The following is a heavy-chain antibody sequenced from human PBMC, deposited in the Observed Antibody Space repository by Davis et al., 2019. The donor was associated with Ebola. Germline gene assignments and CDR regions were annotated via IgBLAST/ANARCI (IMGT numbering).Heavy chain of an antibody. V-gene: IGHV3-21*01. Sequence: GGSLRLSCTASGFTLNIFNLNWVRQAPGKGLEWISSITGGESDIYYADSVKGRFTISRDNARNLVYLQMNSLRAEDTAIYYCARFGYCSDNSCYVYGMDVWGQGTTVTVSS. D-gene: IGHD2-15*01. J-gene: IGHJ6*02. CDR2: ITGGESDI. CDR1: GFTLNIFN. CDR3: ARFGYCSDNSCYVYGMDV.